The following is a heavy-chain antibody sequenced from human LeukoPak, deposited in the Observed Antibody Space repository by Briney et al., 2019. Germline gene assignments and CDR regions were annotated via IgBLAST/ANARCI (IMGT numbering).Heavy chain of an antibody. CDR3: AGGWGGWSKDWFDP. J-gene: IGHJ5*02. D-gene: IGHD6-19*01. CDR1: GGSISSYY. Sequence: SETLSLTCTVSGGSISSYYWSWIRQPAGKGLEWIGRIYTSGSTNYNPSLKSRVTMSVDTSKNQFSLKLSSVTAADTAVYYCAGGWGGWSKDWFDPWGQGTLVTVSS. CDR2: IYTSGST. V-gene: IGHV4-4*07.